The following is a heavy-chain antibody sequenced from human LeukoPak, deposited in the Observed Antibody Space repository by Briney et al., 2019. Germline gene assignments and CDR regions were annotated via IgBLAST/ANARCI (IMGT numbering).Heavy chain of an antibody. Sequence: SETLSLTCTVSGGSISSYYWTWIRQPPGKGLEWIGYVYYSGSTNYNPSLKGRVTMSVDTSKNQFSLNLTSVTAADTAVYYCARGIDYFGSGNDYWGQGTLVTVSS. V-gene: IGHV4-59*12. D-gene: IGHD3-10*01. J-gene: IGHJ4*02. CDR1: GGSISSYY. CDR2: VYYSGST. CDR3: ARGIDYFGSGNDY.